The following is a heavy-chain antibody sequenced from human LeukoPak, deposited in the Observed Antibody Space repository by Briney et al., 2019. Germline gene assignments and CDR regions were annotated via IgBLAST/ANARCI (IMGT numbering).Heavy chain of an antibody. Sequence: GGFLRLSCAASGFIVSSNYMTWIRQAPGKGLEWVAVVYTGGNAHYADSVKGRFTISRDKNTLYLQMNSLRREDTAVYYCATLPITVQDYYYGMDVWGQGITVTVSS. CDR1: GFIVSSNY. D-gene: IGHD3-3*01. V-gene: IGHV3-66*02. CDR2: VYTGGNA. J-gene: IGHJ6*02. CDR3: ATLPITVQDYYYGMDV.